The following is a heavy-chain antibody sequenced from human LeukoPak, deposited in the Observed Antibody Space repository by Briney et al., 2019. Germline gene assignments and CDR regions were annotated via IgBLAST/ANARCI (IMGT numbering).Heavy chain of an antibody. V-gene: IGHV4-34*01. CDR3: ARGKRIVYYYDSSGYPS. CDR1: GGSFSGYY. J-gene: IGHJ5*02. Sequence: SSETLSLTCAVYGGSFSGYYWSWIGQPPGKGLEWIGEINHSGSTNYNPPLKSRVTISVDTSKNQFSLKLSSVTAADTAVYYCARGKRIVYYYDSSGYPSWGQGTLVTVSS. D-gene: IGHD3-22*01. CDR2: INHSGST.